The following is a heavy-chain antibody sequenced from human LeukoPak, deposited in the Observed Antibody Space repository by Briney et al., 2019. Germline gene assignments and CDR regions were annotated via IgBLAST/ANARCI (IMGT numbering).Heavy chain of an antibody. CDR3: VRTTGWPDC. J-gene: IGHJ4*02. D-gene: IGHD6-19*01. V-gene: IGHV3-74*01. CDR2: INSDGSNT. CDR1: GFPFSSYW. Sequence: GGSLRLSCVAPGFPFSSYWVHWVRQVPVKGLVWVSRINSDGSNTVYADSVKGRFTISRDNAKNTLYLQMNSLRAEDTAVYYCVRTTGWPDCWGQGTLVTVSS.